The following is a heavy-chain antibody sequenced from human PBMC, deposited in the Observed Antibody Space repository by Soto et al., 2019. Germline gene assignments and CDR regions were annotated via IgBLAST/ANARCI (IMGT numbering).Heavy chain of an antibody. CDR1: GFTVSTYG. D-gene: IGHD2-8*02. Sequence: QVQLVESGGGVVQPGRSLRLSCAVSGFTVSTYGMHWVRQAPGKGLEWVAVISRDGGTKFYADSVKGRFTISKDNSRNTLFLEMKSLRGDDMAVYYCTGEVASGYWGQGTLVTVSP. CDR2: ISRDGGTK. V-gene: IGHV3-30*03. J-gene: IGHJ4*02. CDR3: TGEVASGY.